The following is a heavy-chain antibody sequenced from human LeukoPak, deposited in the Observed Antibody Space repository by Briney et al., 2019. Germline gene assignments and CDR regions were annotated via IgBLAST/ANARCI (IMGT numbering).Heavy chain of an antibody. CDR3: AREQRITIFGVVNDAFDI. D-gene: IGHD3-3*01. Sequence: PGGSLRLSCAASGFTFSSYWMSWVRQAPGKGLEWVANIKQDGSEKYYVDSVKGRFTISRDNAKNSLYLQMNSLRAEDTAVYYCAREQRITIFGVVNDAFDIWGQGTMVTVSS. J-gene: IGHJ3*02. V-gene: IGHV3-7*01. CDR1: GFTFSSYW. CDR2: IKQDGSEK.